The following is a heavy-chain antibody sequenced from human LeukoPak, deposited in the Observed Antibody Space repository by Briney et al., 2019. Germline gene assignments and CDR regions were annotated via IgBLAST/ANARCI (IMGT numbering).Heavy chain of an antibody. CDR1: GFTFNTYA. CDR3: TNQPILVASIAA. D-gene: IGHD3-3*01. V-gene: IGHV3-23*01. CDR2: INDAGRTT. Sequence: PGGSLRLSCATSGFTFNTYAMNWVRQAPGKGLEWVSTINDAGRTTYYADSVKGRFTISRDNSKITVYLQMNNLRAEDTALYYCTNQPILVASIAAWGHGTLVTVSS. J-gene: IGHJ5*01.